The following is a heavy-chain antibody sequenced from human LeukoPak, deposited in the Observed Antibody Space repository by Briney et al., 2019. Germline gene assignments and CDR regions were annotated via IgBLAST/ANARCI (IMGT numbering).Heavy chain of an antibody. CDR3: ARSWGGFGL. Sequence: WGSLRLSCAPSGFTFSSTWMHWVRQAPGEGLVWVSRINTDGSTTNYADSVKGRFTISRDNAKNTVYLQMNSLRAEDTAMYYCARSWGGFGLWGQGTVVTVSS. D-gene: IGHD3-16*01. CDR2: INTDGSTT. J-gene: IGHJ3*01. V-gene: IGHV3-74*01. CDR1: GFTFSSTW.